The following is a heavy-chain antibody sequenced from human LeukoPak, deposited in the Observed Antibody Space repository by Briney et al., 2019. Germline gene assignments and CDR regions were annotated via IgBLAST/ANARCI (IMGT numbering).Heavy chain of an antibody. CDR2: ISAYNGNT. V-gene: IGHV1-18*01. Sequence: ASVKVSCKASGYTFTSYGISWVRQAPGQGLEWMGWISAYNGNTNYAQKLQDRVTMTTDTSTSTAYMELRSLRSGDTAVYYCARDGGFYYDNYGMDVWGQGTTVTVSS. D-gene: IGHD3-22*01. CDR3: ARDGGFYYDNYGMDV. J-gene: IGHJ6*02. CDR1: GYTFTSYG.